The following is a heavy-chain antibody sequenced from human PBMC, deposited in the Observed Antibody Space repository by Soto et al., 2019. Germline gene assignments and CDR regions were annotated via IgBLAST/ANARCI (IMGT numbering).Heavy chain of an antibody. V-gene: IGHV4-30-2*01. CDR3: AGSRVHYYLAY. Sequence: PSETLSLTCAVSGGSISSGGYSWSWLRQPPGKGLEWIGYIYHSGSTYYNPSLKSRVTISVDRSKNQFSLKLSSVTAADTAVYYCAGSRVHYYLAYWGQGTLVTVSS. CDR2: IYHSGST. CDR1: GGSISSGGYS. J-gene: IGHJ4*02.